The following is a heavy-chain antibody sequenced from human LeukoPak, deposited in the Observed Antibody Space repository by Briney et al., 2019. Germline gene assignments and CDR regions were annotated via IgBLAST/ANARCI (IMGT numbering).Heavy chain of an antibody. CDR2: ISYDAKYK. V-gene: IGHV3-30*04. CDR3: ARGRVVPATRLDY. Sequence: GGSLRLSCAASGFTFSNYAMHRVRQAPGKGLEWVAVISYDAKYKYYADSLKGRFTISRDNSNNTLYLQINSLGSEDTAVYYCARGRVVPATRLDYWGRGTLVTVSS. D-gene: IGHD2-15*01. J-gene: IGHJ4*02. CDR1: GFTFSNYA.